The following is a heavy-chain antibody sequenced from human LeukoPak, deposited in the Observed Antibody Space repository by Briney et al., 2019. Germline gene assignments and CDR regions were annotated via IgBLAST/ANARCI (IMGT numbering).Heavy chain of an antibody. J-gene: IGHJ3*02. CDR3: AREKEDDGSHAFDI. V-gene: IGHV1-2*04. D-gene: IGHD3-10*01. CDR2: INPNSGGT. Sequence: ASVKVSCKASGYTFTGYYMHWVRQAPGQGLEWMGWINPNSGGTNYAQKFQGWVTMTRDTSISTAYMELSRLRSDDTAVYYCAREKEDDGSHAFDIWGQGTMVTVSS. CDR1: GYTFTGYY.